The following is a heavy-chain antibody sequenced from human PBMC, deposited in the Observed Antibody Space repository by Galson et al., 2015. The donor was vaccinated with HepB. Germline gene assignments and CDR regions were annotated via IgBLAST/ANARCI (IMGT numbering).Heavy chain of an antibody. CDR2: IIPIFGTA. CDR1: GGTFSSYA. Sequence: SVKASCKASGGTFSSYAISWVRQAPGQGLEWMGGIIPIFGTANYAQKFQGRVTITADESTSTAYMELSSLRSEDTAVYYCASRLGYCSGGSCYDYWGQGTLVTVSS. V-gene: IGHV1-69*13. J-gene: IGHJ4*02. D-gene: IGHD2-15*01. CDR3: ASRLGYCSGGSCYDY.